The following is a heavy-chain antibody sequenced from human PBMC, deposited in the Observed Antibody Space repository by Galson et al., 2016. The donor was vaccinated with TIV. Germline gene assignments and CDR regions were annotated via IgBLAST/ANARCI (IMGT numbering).Heavy chain of an antibody. D-gene: IGHD2-21*02. CDR3: ARTESCGGDCDVFDY. CDR2: INPSGGDA. CDR1: GYTFINND. Sequence: SVKVSCKASGYTFINNDIHWVRQAPGQGLEWMGIINPSGGDATYAQKFQGRVTMTRDTSTSTISMDLSSLTSEDTAVYYCARTESCGGDCDVFDYWGQGTLVTVSS. V-gene: IGHV1-46*01. J-gene: IGHJ4*02.